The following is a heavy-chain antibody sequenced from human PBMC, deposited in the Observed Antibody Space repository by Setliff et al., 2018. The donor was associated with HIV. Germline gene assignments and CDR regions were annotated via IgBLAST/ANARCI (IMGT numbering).Heavy chain of an antibody. CDR2: INTHTGNP. CDR3: TRGELDLDY. J-gene: IGHJ6*04. D-gene: IGHD1-1*01. V-gene: IGHV7-4-1*02. CDR1: GYTFNSYG. Sequence: GASVKVSCKASGYTFNSYGINWVRQAPGQGLEWMGWINTHTGNPTYAQGFTGRFVFSLDTSVSTAYLQISSLKAEDTAVYYCTRGELDLDYWGTGTTVTVSS.